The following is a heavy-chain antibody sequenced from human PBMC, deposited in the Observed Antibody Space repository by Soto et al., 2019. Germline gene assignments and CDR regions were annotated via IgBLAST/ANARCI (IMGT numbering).Heavy chain of an antibody. D-gene: IGHD2-2*01. CDR1: GYSISNGNY. CDR2: LYHIGST. CDR3: KSRTSRYDEYCVDV. J-gene: IGHJ6*02. Sequence: AETLTLTCAVSGYSISNGNYWAWSREPPGRGLEWIGILYHIGSTYYTTYLNSRVTISVDTSKNHQHLELTSVTAADTDMYYCKSRTSRYDEYCVDVWGQGTMVTVSS. V-gene: IGHV4-38-2*01.